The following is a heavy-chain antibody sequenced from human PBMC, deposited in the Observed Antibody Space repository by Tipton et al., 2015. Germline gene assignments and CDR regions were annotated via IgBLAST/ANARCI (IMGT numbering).Heavy chain of an antibody. CDR2: FSGSGGST. CDR1: GFTFNDYP. CDR3: AKPTGITELGYYYGMDV. D-gene: IGHD3-10*01. Sequence: GSLRLSCAASGFTFNDYPMSWFRQAPGKGLEWVSAFSGSGGSTYYADSVKGRFTISRDNSKKTLYLQMNSLRAEDTAVYYCAKPTGITELGYYYGMDVWGQGTTVTVSS. V-gene: IGHV3-23*01. J-gene: IGHJ6*02.